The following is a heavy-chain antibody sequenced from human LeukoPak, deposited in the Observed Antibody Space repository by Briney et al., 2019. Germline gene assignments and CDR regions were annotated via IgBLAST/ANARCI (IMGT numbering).Heavy chain of an antibody. CDR3: ARGGGLDV. CDR2: INGNGGGS. Sequence: GGSLRLSCAASGFTFSDHAMSWVRQAPAKGLEWVSSINGNGGGSYYIDSVKGRFTVSRDNAKNSLYLQMSNLRAEDTAVYFCARGGGLDVWGQGATVTVSS. V-gene: IGHV3-23*01. J-gene: IGHJ6*02. D-gene: IGHD3-16*01. CDR1: GFTFSDHA.